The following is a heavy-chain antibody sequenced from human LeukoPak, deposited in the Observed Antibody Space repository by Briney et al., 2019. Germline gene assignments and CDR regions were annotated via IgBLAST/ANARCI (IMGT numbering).Heavy chain of an antibody. D-gene: IGHD5-12*01. CDR3: ARWVVATMFDY. Sequence: GGSLRLSCAASGFTVSSNYMSWVRQAPGKGLEWVSVIYSDGSTYYADSVKGRFTISRDNSKNTLYLQMNSLSAEDTAVYYCARWVVATMFDYWGQGTLVTVSS. J-gene: IGHJ4*02. CDR1: GFTVSSNY. V-gene: IGHV3-66*01. CDR2: IYSDGST.